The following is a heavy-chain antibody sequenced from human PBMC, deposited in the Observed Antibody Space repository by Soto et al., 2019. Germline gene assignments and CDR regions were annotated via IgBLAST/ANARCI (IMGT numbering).Heavy chain of an antibody. Sequence: SETLSLTCAVYGGSFSGYQWTWFRQPPGKGLEWIGEINHRGSTNLNPSLGSRVTFLVDTSKNQFSLKLRSVTAADTAVYYCARGRQVAPSALFRRAGDYSLDVWGQGXTVTVS. CDR1: GGSFSGYQ. J-gene: IGHJ6*02. V-gene: IGHV4-34*01. D-gene: IGHD2-2*01. CDR3: ARGRQVAPSALFRRAGDYSLDV. CDR2: INHRGST.